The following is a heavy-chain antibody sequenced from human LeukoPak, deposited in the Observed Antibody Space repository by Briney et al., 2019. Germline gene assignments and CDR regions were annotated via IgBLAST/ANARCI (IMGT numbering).Heavy chain of an antibody. V-gene: IGHV4-59*04. CDR2: IYYSGST. CDR1: GGSISSYY. Sequence: SETLSLTCTVSGGSISSYYWSWIRQPPGKGLEWIGYIYYSGSTYYNPSLKSRVTISVDTSKKQFSLKLSSVTATDTSVYYCARLDSGGPDDFWGQGTLVTVSS. D-gene: IGHD2-15*01. J-gene: IGHJ4*02. CDR3: ARLDSGGPDDF.